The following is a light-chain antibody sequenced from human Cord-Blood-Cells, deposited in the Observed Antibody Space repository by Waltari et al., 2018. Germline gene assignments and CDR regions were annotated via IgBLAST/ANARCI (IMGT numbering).Light chain of an antibody. CDR2: KAS. CDR3: QQYNSYPLT. J-gene: IGKJ4*01. V-gene: IGKV1-5*03. Sequence: DIQMNQSPSTLAASVGDRVTITCRASQSISSWLARYQQKPGKAPKLLIYKASSLESGVPSRFSGSGSGTEFTLTISSLQPDDFATYYCQQYNSYPLTFGGGTKVEIK. CDR1: QSISSW.